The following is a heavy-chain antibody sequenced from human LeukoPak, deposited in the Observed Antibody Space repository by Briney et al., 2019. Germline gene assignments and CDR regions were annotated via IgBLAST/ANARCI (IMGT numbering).Heavy chain of an antibody. CDR2: IYHSGST. CDR3: ARATELVGYYGMDV. CDR1: GGSISSSNW. J-gene: IGHJ6*04. V-gene: IGHV4-4*02. D-gene: IGHD6-13*01. Sequence: SETLSLTCAVSGGSISSSNWWSWVRQPPGKGLEWIGEIYHSGSTNYNPSLKSRVSISVDKSKNQFSLKLSSVTAADTAVYYCARATELVGYYGMDVWGKGTTVTVSS.